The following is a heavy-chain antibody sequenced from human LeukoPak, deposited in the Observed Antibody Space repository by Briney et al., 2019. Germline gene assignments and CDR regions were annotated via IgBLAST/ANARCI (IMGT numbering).Heavy chain of an antibody. CDR2: INLSGGST. Sequence: ASVKVSCKASGFTFINYYMHWVRQAPGQGLEWLGIINLSGGSTHYPQKFQDRVTMTRDTSTSTVYMELSSLRSGDTAVYYCARDLDYGEKSEDYWGQGTLVTVSS. CDR1: GFTFINYY. J-gene: IGHJ4*02. CDR3: ARDLDYGEKSEDY. V-gene: IGHV1-46*01. D-gene: IGHD4/OR15-4a*01.